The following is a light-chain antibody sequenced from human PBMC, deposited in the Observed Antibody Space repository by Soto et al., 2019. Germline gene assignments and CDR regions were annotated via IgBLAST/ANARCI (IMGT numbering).Light chain of an antibody. CDR2: DAS. CDR3: QQYNSYST. CDR1: QSISSW. J-gene: IGKJ1*01. V-gene: IGKV1-5*01. Sequence: DIQMTQSPSTLSASVGDRVTITCRASQSISSWLAWYQQKPGKVPKLLIYDASSVESGVPSRFSGSGSGTEFTLTISSLQPDDFATYYCQQYNSYSTFGQGTKVDIK.